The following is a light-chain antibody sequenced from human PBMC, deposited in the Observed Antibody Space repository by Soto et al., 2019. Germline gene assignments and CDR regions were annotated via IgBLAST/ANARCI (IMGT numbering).Light chain of an antibody. CDR3: SSYTSSSTLYYV. J-gene: IGLJ1*01. CDR2: DVS. CDR1: SRDVGGYNY. Sequence: PPASGSGSPGQSITISCTGTSRDVGGYNYVSWYQQHPGKAPKLMIYDVSNRPSGVSNRFSGSKSGNTASLTISGLQAEDEADYYCSSYTSSSTLYYVFGTGTKVTVL. V-gene: IGLV2-14*01.